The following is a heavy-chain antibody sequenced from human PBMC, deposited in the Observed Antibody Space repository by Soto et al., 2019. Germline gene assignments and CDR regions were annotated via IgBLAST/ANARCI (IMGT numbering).Heavy chain of an antibody. D-gene: IGHD6-6*01. V-gene: IGHV5-51*01. CDR3: ARHPSPPPPIASSSTEKYYYYYYGKDA. CDR2: IYPGDSDT. CDR1: GYSFTSYW. Sequence: GESLKISCKGSGYSFTSYWIGWVRQMPGKGLEWMGIIYPGDSDTRYSPSFQGQVTISADKSISTAYLPWSSLYASDTAMYYSARHPSPPPPIASSSTEKYYYYYYGKDAWGQGTTVTVSS. J-gene: IGHJ6*02.